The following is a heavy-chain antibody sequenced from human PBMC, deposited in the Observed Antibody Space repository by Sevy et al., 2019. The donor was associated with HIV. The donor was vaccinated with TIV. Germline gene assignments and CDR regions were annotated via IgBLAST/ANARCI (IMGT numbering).Heavy chain of an antibody. CDR1: GGSITSLY. CDR2: IYYNGHI. CDR3: AGETAGGRGYS. V-gene: IGHV4-59*08. Sequence: SETLSLTCTVSGGSITSLYWNWIRQPPGKGLEWIAYIYYNGHINYNPSLKSRVTLSLNTSKNKSSLRLSSVTAADSAMYYCAGETAGGRGYSWGQGTLVTVSS. J-gene: IGHJ4*02. D-gene: IGHD2-21*02.